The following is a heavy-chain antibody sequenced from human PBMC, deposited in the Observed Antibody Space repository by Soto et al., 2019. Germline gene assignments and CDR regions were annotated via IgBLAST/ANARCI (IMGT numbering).Heavy chain of an antibody. CDR1: GFTFSSYW. D-gene: IGHD3-3*01. CDR2: IKQDGSEK. Sequence: PGGSLRLSCAASGFTFSSYWMSWVRQAPGKGLEWVANIKQDGSEKYYVDSVKGRFTISRDNAKNSLYLQMNSLRAEDTAVYYCARDVLRFLEWFPYFDYWGQGTLVTVSS. V-gene: IGHV3-7*01. CDR3: ARDVLRFLEWFPYFDY. J-gene: IGHJ4*02.